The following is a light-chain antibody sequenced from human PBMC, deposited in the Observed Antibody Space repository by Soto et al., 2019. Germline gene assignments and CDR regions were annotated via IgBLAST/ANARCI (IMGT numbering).Light chain of an antibody. V-gene: IGLV2-11*01. CDR3: CSSAGGFTCV. CDR2: YVT. CDR1: SSDV. J-gene: IGLJ7*01. Sequence: QSALTQPRSVSGSPGQSVTISCIGTSSDVVSWYQQHPDKAPKLIIYYVTQRPSGVPDRFSASKSGNTASLTISGLQAEDEADYYCCSSAGGFTCVFGGGTQLTVL.